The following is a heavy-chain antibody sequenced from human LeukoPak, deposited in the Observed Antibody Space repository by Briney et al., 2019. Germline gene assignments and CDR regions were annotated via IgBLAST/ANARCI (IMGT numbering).Heavy chain of an antibody. V-gene: IGHV3-7*04. J-gene: IGHJ5*02. Sequence: GGSLRLSCAASGFAFSSYWMSWVRQAPGKGLEWVANIRQDGSERYYVDSVKGRFTISRDDAKNSLYLQMNSLRAEDTAVYYCAKDRDSSGLNWFDPWGQGTLVTVSS. D-gene: IGHD6-19*01. CDR2: IRQDGSER. CDR3: AKDRDSSGLNWFDP. CDR1: GFAFSSYW.